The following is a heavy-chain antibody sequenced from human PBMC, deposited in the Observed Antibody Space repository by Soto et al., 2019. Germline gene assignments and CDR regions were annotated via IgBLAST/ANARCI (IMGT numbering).Heavy chain of an antibody. V-gene: IGHV3-43D*04. Sequence: GGSLRLSCAASGFNFGDYAMHWIRQAPGKGLEWVSLITWDGGSTFYADSLKGRFTISRDNSKNSLYLQMNSLTPEDTALYYCTRDDSGLGIDYWGQGXQVTVYS. D-gene: IGHD1-26*01. CDR2: ITWDGGST. J-gene: IGHJ4*02. CDR3: TRDDSGLGIDY. CDR1: GFNFGDYA.